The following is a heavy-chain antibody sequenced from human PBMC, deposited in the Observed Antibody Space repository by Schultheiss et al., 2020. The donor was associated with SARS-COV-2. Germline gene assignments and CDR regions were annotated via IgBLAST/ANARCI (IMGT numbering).Heavy chain of an antibody. D-gene: IGHD3-9*01. V-gene: IGHV3-23*01. CDR3: ARVLKVARGWFDP. Sequence: GESLKISCAASGFTFSYYYMSGVRQAPGKGLEWVSAISGSGGSTYYADSVKGRFTISRDNSKNTLYLQMNSLRAEDTAVYYCARVLKVARGWFDPWGQGTLVTVSS. J-gene: IGHJ5*02. CDR2: ISGSGGST. CDR1: GFTFSYYY.